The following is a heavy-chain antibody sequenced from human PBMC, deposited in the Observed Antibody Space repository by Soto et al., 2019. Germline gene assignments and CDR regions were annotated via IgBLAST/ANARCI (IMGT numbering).Heavy chain of an antibody. D-gene: IGHD2-15*01. CDR1: GGNIISGNYY. CDR2: ISYSGST. CDR3: ATMGTPATGLYFFDY. V-gene: IGHV4-30-4*01. J-gene: IGHJ4*02. Sequence: SETLSLNYTVSGGNIISGNYYWSWIHKPPGKGLEWIGFISYSGSTYYSTSLKSRVTISVDTSKSQFSLNLSFVTAADTAVYYCATMGTPATGLYFFDYWGQGSLVTVSS.